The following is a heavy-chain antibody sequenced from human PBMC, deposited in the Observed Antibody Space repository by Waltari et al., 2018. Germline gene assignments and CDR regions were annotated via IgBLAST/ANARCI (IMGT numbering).Heavy chain of an antibody. CDR1: GASISSGSYY. CDR3: ARGVSLWVTTPGY. J-gene: IGHJ4*02. V-gene: IGHV4-61*09. D-gene: IGHD4-17*01. CDR2: IFTSGTT. Sequence: QVQLQESGPGLVKPSQTLSLTCTVSGASISSGSYYWNWIRRPAGKGLEWIGYIFTSGTTNYNPSLKSRVTISVDTSKNQFSLKLSSVTAADTAVYYCARGVSLWVTTPGYWGQGTLVTVSS.